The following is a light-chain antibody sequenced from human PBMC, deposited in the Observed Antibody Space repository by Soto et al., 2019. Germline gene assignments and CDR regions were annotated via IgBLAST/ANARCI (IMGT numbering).Light chain of an antibody. Sequence: QSARTQPASVSVSPGQSITISCTGTSSDVGGYNYVSWYQHHPGKAPKLLIYEVSYRPSGVSDRFSGSKSANTASLTISGLQAEDEADYYCSSYTSGSLRVFGTGTKVTVL. J-gene: IGLJ1*01. V-gene: IGLV2-14*01. CDR3: SSYTSGSLRV. CDR1: SSDVGGYNY. CDR2: EVS.